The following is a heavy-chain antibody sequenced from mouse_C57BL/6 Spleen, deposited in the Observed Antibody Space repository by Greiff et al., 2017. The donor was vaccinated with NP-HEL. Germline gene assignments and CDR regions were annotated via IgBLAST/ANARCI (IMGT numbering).Heavy chain of an antibody. CDR2: INPGSGGT. D-gene: IGHD1-1*01. CDR3: ARRGLYGDYAMDY. J-gene: IGHJ4*01. Sequence: QVQLQQSGAELVRPGTSVKVSCKASGYAFTNYLIEWVKQRPGQGLEWIGVINPGSGGTNYNEKFKGKATLTADKSSSTAYMQLSSLTSEDSAVYFCARRGLYGDYAMDYWGQGTSVTVSS. CDR1: GYAFTNYL. V-gene: IGHV1-54*01.